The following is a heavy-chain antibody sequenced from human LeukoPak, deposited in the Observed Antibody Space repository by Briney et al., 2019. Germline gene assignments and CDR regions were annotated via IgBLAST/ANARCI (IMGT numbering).Heavy chain of an antibody. CDR2: ISSSRSNI. CDR3: TRDLYYYDSSGYLPFDY. CDR1: GCTFSSYS. V-gene: IGHV3-21*01. D-gene: IGHD3-22*01. Sequence: AAESLRLSCAASGCTFSSYSMNWVRQAPGKGLECVSSISSSRSNIYYAYSVKGRFTITRDNAKNSLYLQMNSLKAEDTAVYYCTRDLYYYDSSGYLPFDYWGQGTLVTVSS. J-gene: IGHJ4*02.